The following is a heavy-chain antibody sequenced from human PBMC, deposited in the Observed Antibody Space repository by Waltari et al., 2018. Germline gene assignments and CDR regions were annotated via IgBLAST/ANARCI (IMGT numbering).Heavy chain of an antibody. V-gene: IGHV3-7*01. Sequence: EVQLVESGGGLVQPGGSLRLSCAASGFSFSSYWMTWVRQTPGKGLEWVANIKQDGSEQNYVDSVKGRVTISRDNANNSLHLQMHSLRAEDTAVYSCARESSSFSNYISYGMDVWGQGTTVTVAS. D-gene: IGHD4-4*01. CDR1: GFSFSSYW. J-gene: IGHJ6*02. CDR2: IKQDGSEQ. CDR3: ARESSSFSNYISYGMDV.